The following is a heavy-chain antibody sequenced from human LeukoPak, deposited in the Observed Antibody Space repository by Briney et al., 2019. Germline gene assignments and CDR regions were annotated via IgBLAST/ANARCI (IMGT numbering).Heavy chain of an antibody. V-gene: IGHV3-21*01. CDR3: ARPIAAAGTWYFDY. Sequence: GGSLRLSCAASGFAFNSYSINWIRQAPGKGLEWVSSISSSSSYIYYADSVKGRFTISRDNAKNSLYLQMNSLRAEDTAVYYCARPIAAAGTWYFDYWGQGTLVTVSS. CDR2: ISSSSSYI. D-gene: IGHD6-13*01. J-gene: IGHJ4*02. CDR1: GFAFNSYS.